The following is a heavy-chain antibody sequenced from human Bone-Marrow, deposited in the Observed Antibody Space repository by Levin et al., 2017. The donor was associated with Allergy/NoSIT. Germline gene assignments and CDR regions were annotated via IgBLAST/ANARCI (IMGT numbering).Heavy chain of an antibody. Sequence: GSLRLSCAASGFPFSSYGMHWVRQAPGKGLEWVAVIWYDGSNKYYADSVKGRFTISRDNSENMLYLQVNSLRAEDTAVYFCARDRYSGYDRNYYYYMDVWGKGTTVTVSS. V-gene: IGHV3-33*01. J-gene: IGHJ6*03. CDR2: IWYDGSNK. D-gene: IGHD5-12*01. CDR3: ARDRYSGYDRNYYYYMDV. CDR1: GFPFSSYG.